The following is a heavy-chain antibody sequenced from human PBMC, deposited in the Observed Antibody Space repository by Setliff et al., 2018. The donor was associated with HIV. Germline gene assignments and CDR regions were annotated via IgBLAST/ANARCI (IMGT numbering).Heavy chain of an antibody. CDR2: IYYSGST. V-gene: IGHV4-39*07. CDR1: GGSISSSSYY. J-gene: IGHJ6*03. D-gene: IGHD1-20*01. Sequence: SETLSLTCTVSGGSISSSSYYWGWIRQPPGKGLEWIGSIYYSGSTNYNPSLKSRVTMSADTSRNQLSLKLSSVTAADTAVYYCARGIGTRYNYYMDVWGIGTTVTVSS. CDR3: ARGIGTRYNYYMDV.